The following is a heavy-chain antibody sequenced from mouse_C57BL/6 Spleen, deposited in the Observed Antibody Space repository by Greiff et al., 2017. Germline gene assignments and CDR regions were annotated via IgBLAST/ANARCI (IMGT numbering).Heavy chain of an antibody. CDR2: IYPGSGNT. J-gene: IGHJ2*01. D-gene: IGHD1-1*01. V-gene: IGHV1-76*01. Sequence: VQLQQSGAELVRPGASVKLSCKASGYTFTDYYINWVKQRPGQGLEWIARIYPGSGNTYYNEKFKGKATLTAEKSSSTAYMQLSSLTSEDSAVYFCAREDDYGSPDYWGQGTTLTVSS. CDR1: GYTFTDYY. CDR3: AREDDYGSPDY.